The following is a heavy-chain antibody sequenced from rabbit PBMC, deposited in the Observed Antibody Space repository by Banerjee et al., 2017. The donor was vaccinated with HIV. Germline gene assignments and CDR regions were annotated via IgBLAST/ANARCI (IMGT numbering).Heavy chain of an antibody. D-gene: IGHD4-1*01. CDR2: MNTGDGST. CDR3: ARDLAGVIGWNFNL. J-gene: IGHJ4*01. CDR1: GFTFSSYW. Sequence: QSLEESGGDLVKPGASLTLTCTASGFTFSSYWMCWVRQAPGKGLEWIACMNTGDGSTYYASWAKGRFTISKTSSTTVTLQMTSLTAADTATYFCARDLAGVIGWNFNLWGQGTLVTVS. V-gene: IGHV1S40*01.